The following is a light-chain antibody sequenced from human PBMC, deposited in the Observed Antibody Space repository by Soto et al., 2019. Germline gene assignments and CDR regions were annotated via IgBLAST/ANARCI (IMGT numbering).Light chain of an antibody. CDR1: QSISTY. Sequence: DIQMTQSPSSLSASVGDRVTITCRAGQSISTYLNWYQHKRGKAPSLLIYGASRLQSGVPSRFTGSGSGTDFTLTITTLHPEDFASYYCQQSYTTPWTVGQGTKVDIK. CDR2: GAS. CDR3: QQSYTTPWT. V-gene: IGKV1-39*01. J-gene: IGKJ1*01.